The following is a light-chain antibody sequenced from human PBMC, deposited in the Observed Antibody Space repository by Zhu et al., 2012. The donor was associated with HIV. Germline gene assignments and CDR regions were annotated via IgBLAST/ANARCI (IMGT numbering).Light chain of an antibody. Sequence: EIVLTQSPGTLSLSPGERATLSCRASQTVSRNYLAWYQQKPGQAPRLLIYGASRRVIGIPDRFSGSGSGTDFTLTISRLEPEDFAVYYCQHYVPSPMYTFGQGTKLEIK. CDR2: GAS. J-gene: IGKJ2*01. V-gene: IGKV3-20*01. CDR3: QHYVPSPMYT. CDR1: QTVSRNY.